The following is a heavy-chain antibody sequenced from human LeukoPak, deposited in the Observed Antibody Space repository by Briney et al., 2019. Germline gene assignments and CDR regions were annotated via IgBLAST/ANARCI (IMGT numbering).Heavy chain of an antibody. CDR3: ARRLVGATVAFDY. CDR2: INPNSGGT. J-gene: IGHJ4*02. CDR1: GYTFTGYY. Sequence: ASVKVSCEASGYTFTGYYMHWVRQAPGQGLEWMGWINPNSGGTNYAQKFQGRVTMTRDTSISTAYMELSRLRSDDTAVYYCARRLVGATVAFDYWGQGTLVTVS. D-gene: IGHD1-26*01. V-gene: IGHV1-2*02.